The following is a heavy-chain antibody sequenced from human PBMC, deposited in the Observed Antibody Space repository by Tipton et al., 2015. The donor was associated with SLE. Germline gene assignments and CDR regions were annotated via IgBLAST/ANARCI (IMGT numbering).Heavy chain of an antibody. CDR3: ARIEVSDGDFNYGMDV. CDR1: GYTFTTRYY. J-gene: IGHJ6*02. CDR2: INPSGGST. D-gene: IGHD4-17*01. V-gene: IGHV1-46*01. Sequence: QSGPEVKEPGASVKVSCKASGYTFTTRYYMYWVRQAPGQGLEWMGIINPSGGSTSYAQKFQGRVTMTRDTSTSTVYMELSSLRSEDTAVYYCARIEVSDGDFNYGMDVWGQGTTVTVSS.